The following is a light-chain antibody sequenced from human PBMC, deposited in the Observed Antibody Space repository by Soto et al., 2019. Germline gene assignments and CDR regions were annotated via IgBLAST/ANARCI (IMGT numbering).Light chain of an antibody. CDR3: QVWDSSSDHPV. J-gene: IGLJ2*01. CDR2: YDS. Sequence: SYELTQPPSVSVAPGKTARITCGGNNIGSKSVHWYRQKPGQAPVLVIYYDSDRPSGIPERFSGSNSGNTAALTISRVEAGDEADCYCQVWDSSSDHPVFGGGTKLTVL. V-gene: IGLV3-21*04. CDR1: NIGSKS.